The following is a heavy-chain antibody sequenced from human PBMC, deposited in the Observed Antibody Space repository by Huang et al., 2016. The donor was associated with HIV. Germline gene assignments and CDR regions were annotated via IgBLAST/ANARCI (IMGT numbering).Heavy chain of an antibody. D-gene: IGHD3-10*01. J-gene: IGHJ4*02. V-gene: IGHV1-3*01. CDR2: VNGGNGVT. CDR3: ARGFRSGDYSNYIPPHYFDF. Sequence: QVQLVQSGAQMKTPGASVEVSCKTSGYTFRDHPVHWLRQAPGQSLEWLGWVNGGNGVTKYSQRFQGRVTFTRDTSATTAYMDLRSLRSEDTAVYFCARGFRSGDYSNYIPPHYFDFWGQGTLVTVSS. CDR1: GYTFRDHP.